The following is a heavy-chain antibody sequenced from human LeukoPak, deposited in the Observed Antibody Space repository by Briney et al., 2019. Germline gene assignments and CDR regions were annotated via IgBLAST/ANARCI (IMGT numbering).Heavy chain of an antibody. D-gene: IGHD4-17*01. CDR1: GFTFSSYG. J-gene: IGHJ3*02. Sequence: PGGSLRLSCAASGFTFSSYGMHWVRQAPGKGLEWVAFIRYDGSNKYYADSVKGRFTISRDNSKNTLYLQIHFLRADDTAVYYCAKGLSAVTTRPDDTFDIWGLGTMVIVSS. CDR3: AKGLSAVTTRPDDTFDI. CDR2: IRYDGSNK. V-gene: IGHV3-30*02.